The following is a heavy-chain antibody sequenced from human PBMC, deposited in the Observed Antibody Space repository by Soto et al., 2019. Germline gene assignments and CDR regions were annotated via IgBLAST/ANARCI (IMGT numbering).Heavy chain of an antibody. CDR1: GYTFTGYY. J-gene: IGHJ6*02. V-gene: IGHV1-2*02. D-gene: IGHD5-18*01. CDR2: INPNSGGT. CDR3: ARDTAMAGYYYYGMDV. Sequence: ASVKVSCKASGYTFTGYYMHWVRQAPGQGLEWMGWINPNSGGTNYAQKFQGRVTMTRDTSISTAYMELSRLRSDDTAVDYCARDTAMAGYYYYGMDVWGQGTTVTVSS.